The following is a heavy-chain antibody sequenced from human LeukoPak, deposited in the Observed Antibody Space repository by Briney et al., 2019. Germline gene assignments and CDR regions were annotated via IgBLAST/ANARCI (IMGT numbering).Heavy chain of an antibody. CDR2: IYHSGVT. V-gene: IGHV4-39*07. CDR1: GGSMISSSHY. J-gene: IGHJ5*01. D-gene: IGHD3-16*01. CDR3: ARVGGSAYPSTGFDF. Sequence: PSETLSLTCTVSGGSMISSSHYWGWILQPPGKGLEWIGSIYHSGVTDYNPSLKSRVTISVDTSKNQFSLKLSSVTAADTAVYNCARVGGSAYPSTGFDFWGQGTLVTVSS.